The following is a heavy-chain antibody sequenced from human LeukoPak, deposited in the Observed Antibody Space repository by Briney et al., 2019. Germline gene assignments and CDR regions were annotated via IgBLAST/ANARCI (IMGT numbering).Heavy chain of an antibody. V-gene: IGHV4-39*01. CDR2: ISYSGST. CDR1: GDSISSSDYY. D-gene: IGHD1-26*01. Sequence: TSETLSLTCTVSGDSISSSDYYWGWIRQPPGKGLGWIGTISYSGSTYYNPSLQSRVTISVDTSKNQFSLELSSVTAADTAVYYCARGSRRLADFHYWGQGTPVTVSS. CDR3: ARGSRRLADFHY. J-gene: IGHJ4*02.